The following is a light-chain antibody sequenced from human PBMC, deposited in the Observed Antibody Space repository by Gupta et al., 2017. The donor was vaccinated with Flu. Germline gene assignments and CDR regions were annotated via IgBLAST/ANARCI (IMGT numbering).Light chain of an antibody. CDR1: KLGDKY. CDR3: QTWDSNTAKWV. V-gene: IGLV3-1*01. Sequence: SYELTQPPSVSVSPGHTASITCSGDKLGDKYAFWYQQKAGQSPVVVIYQDTRRPSGIPERFSGSNSGNTATLTISGTQAMDEADYYCQTWDSNTAKWVFGGGTKLTVL. J-gene: IGLJ3*02. CDR2: QDT.